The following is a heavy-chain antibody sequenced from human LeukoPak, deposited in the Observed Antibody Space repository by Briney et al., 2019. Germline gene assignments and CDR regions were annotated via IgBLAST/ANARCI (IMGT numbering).Heavy chain of an antibody. CDR3: ARGAERYSSITNWFDP. CDR2: IYYSGNT. Sequence: GSLRLSCAASGFTFSSYAMTWVRQPPGQGLEWIGSIYYSGNTYYNPSLKSPVTISIDTSKNQFSLRLISVTAADTAVYYCARGAERYSSITNWFDPWGQGTLVTVSS. J-gene: IGHJ5*02. V-gene: IGHV4-34*01. CDR1: GFTFSSYA. D-gene: IGHD6-13*01.